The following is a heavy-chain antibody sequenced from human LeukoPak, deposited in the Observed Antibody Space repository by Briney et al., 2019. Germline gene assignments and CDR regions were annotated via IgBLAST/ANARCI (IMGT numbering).Heavy chain of an antibody. Sequence: SETLSLTCTVSGGSISSGGYYWIWIRQHPGKGLEWIGYIYYSGSTYYNPSLKSRVTISVDTSKNQFSLKLSSVTAADTAVYYCARTGPERYCSSTSCPSPPDYYMDVWGKGTTVTVSS. CDR1: GGSISSGGYY. CDR2: IYYSGST. D-gene: IGHD2-2*01. CDR3: ARTGPERYCSSTSCPSPPDYYMDV. J-gene: IGHJ6*03. V-gene: IGHV4-31*03.